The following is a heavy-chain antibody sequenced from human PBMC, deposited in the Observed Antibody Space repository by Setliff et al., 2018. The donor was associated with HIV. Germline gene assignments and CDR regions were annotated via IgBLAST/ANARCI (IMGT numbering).Heavy chain of an antibody. CDR1: GFTFSSFA. CDR2: IGNGDNTT. Sequence: LRLSCAAPGFTFSSFALNWVRLAPGKGLEWVSVIGNGDNTTYYADSVKGRFSVSRDNSNNTLYLQMHSLRAEDTAVYYCAFDSRGYYSDPFDSWGQGTLVTVSS. V-gene: IGHV3-23*03. CDR3: AFDSRGYYSDPFDS. J-gene: IGHJ4*02. D-gene: IGHD3-22*01.